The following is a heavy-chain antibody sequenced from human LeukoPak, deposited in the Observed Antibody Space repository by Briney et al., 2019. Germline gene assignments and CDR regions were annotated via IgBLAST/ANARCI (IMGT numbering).Heavy chain of an antibody. CDR2: ISWDGSDT. V-gene: IGHV3-43*01. CDR3: AKDSGALEEGYFDS. CDR1: GFTFDDYM. Sequence: PGGSLRLSCAASGFTFDDYMMHWVRQAPGKGLEWVSLISWDGSDTYYADSVKGRFTISRDNSKDSLYLQMNRLRTDDTALYYCAKDSGALEEGYFDSWGQGTLVTVSS. J-gene: IGHJ4*02.